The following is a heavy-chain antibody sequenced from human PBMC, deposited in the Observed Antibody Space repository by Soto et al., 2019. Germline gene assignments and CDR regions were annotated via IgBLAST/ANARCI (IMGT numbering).Heavy chain of an antibody. D-gene: IGHD6-19*01. CDR3: ARGWAVAGTAGLGWFDP. J-gene: IGHJ5*02. CDR2: ISYDGSNK. CDR1: GFTFSSYA. Sequence: QVQLVESGGGVVQPGRSLRLSCAASGFTFSSYAMHWVRQAPGKGLEWVAVISYDGSNKYYADSVKGRFAISRDNSKNTLYLQMNSLRAEDTAVYYCARGWAVAGTAGLGWFDPWGQGTLVTVSS. V-gene: IGHV3-30*09.